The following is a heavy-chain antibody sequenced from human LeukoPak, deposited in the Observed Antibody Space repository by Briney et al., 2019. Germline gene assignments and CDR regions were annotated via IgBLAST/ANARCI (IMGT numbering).Heavy chain of an antibody. V-gene: IGHV4-59*08. D-gene: IGHD1-14*01. Sequence: TSETLSLTCTASGGSISSYYWSWIRQPPGKGLEWIGYIYYSGNTNYNPSLKRRLTISVDTSKKQVSLKVSSVTAADAAVYYCARLRTGAFDIWGQGTMVTVST. CDR2: IYYSGNT. J-gene: IGHJ3*02. CDR3: ARLRTGAFDI. CDR1: GGSISSYY.